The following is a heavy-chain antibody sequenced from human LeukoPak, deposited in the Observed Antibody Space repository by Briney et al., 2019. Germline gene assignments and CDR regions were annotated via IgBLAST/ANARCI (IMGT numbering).Heavy chain of an antibody. CDR1: GGSISSGGYY. Sequence: SQSLSLTCTVSGGSISSGGYYWSWIRQPAGKGLEWIGLIYSSGSTKYNPSLKSRVTISVDTSKNQFSLKLSSVTAADTAVYYCASWYSSSWYSRLDWFDPWGQGTLVTVSS. J-gene: IGHJ5*02. D-gene: IGHD6-13*01. CDR3: ASWYSSSWYSRLDWFDP. V-gene: IGHV4-61*02. CDR2: IYSSGST.